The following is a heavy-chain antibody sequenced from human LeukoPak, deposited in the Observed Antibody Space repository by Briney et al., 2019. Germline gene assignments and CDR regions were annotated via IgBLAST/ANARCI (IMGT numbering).Heavy chain of an antibody. Sequence: GASVKVSCKTSGYTFTSYHINWARQATGQGLEWMGWMNPYSGDRGYAQNFQGRVSITSDASIGTAYMELSSLRSDDTAVYFCARTTSLTASGYDYWGQGTLVTVSS. CDR1: GYTFTSYH. V-gene: IGHV1-8*03. CDR2: MNPYSGDR. J-gene: IGHJ4*02. CDR3: ARTTSLTASGYDY. D-gene: IGHD4-17*01.